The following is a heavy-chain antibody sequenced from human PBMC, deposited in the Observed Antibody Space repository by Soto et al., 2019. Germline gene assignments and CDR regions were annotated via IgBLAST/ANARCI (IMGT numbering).Heavy chain of an antibody. J-gene: IGHJ4*02. D-gene: IGHD3-10*01. CDR2: IYHSGST. CDR1: GGSISSGGYS. CDR3: ARENNVLPGGYFDY. Sequence: QLQLQESGSGLVKPSQTLSLTCAVSGGSISSGGYSWSWIRQPPGKGLEWNGYIYHSGSTYYNPSLKDRVPLSITRSKKQVSPKASFVAPADKAVYYWARENNVLPGGYFDYWGQGTLVTVSS. V-gene: IGHV4-30-2*01.